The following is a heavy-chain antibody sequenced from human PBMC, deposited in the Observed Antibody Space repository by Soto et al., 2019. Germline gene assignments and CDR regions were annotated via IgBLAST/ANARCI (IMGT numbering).Heavy chain of an antibody. CDR3: AKEVSLGSTVDLGY. CDR2: ISGSGGST. D-gene: IGHD7-27*01. Sequence: GGSLRLSCAASGFTFSLFAMSWVRQSPGKGLEWVSTISGSGGSTYYADAVKGRFTISRDNSMDTLYLQMKSLRVEDTARYYCAKEVSLGSTVDLGYWGQGSLVTVSS. V-gene: IGHV3-23*01. J-gene: IGHJ4*02. CDR1: GFTFSLFA.